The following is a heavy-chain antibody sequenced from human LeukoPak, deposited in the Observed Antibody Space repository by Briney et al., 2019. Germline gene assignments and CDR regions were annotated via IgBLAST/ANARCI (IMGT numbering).Heavy chain of an antibody. D-gene: IGHD6-13*01. J-gene: IGHJ4*02. CDR1: GFTFSSYS. V-gene: IGHV3-21*04. CDR2: ISSSSSYI. CDR3: AKRYRSSWSSFDY. Sequence: GGSLRLSCAASGFTFSSYSMNWVRQAPGKGLEWVSSISSSSSYIYYADSVKGRFTISRDNAKNSLYLQMNSLRAEDTAVYYCAKRYRSSWSSFDYWGQGTLVTVSS.